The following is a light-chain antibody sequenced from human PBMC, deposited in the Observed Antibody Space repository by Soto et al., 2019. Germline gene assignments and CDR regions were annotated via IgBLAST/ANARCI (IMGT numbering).Light chain of an antibody. J-gene: IGLJ2*01. CDR3: AAWDDSLKSVV. V-gene: IGLV1-47*01. CDR1: SSNIGSNY. Sequence: QSVLTQAPSASGAPGQRVTISCSGASSNIGSNYVYWYQQFPVTAPKLLILRNNQRPSGVTDRFSGSKSGTSASLAISGLRSEDEADYHCAAWDDSLKSVVFGGGTKLTVL. CDR2: RNN.